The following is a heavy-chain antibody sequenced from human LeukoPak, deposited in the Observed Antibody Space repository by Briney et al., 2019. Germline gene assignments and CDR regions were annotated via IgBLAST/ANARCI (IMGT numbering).Heavy chain of an antibody. CDR3: ARDPSGYSYGLNWFDP. Sequence: GGSLRLSCAVSGFTFRDYYMSWIRQAPGKGLEWVSYVSSSGRTIYYADSVKGRFTISRDYAKHSLYLQMNSLRAEDTAVYYCARDPSGYSYGLNWFDPWGQGTLVTVSS. D-gene: IGHD5-18*01. J-gene: IGHJ5*02. V-gene: IGHV3-11*04. CDR2: VSSSGRTI. CDR1: GFTFRDYY.